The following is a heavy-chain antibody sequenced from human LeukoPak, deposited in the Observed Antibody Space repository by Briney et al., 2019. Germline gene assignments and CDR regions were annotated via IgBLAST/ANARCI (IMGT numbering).Heavy chain of an antibody. Sequence: SETLSLTCTVSGGSISSSSYYWGWIRQPPGKGLEWIGSIYYSGSTYYNPSLKSRVTISVDTSKNQFSLKLSSVTAADTAVYYCARDHRNTLTFWGQGTLVTVSS. V-gene: IGHV4-39*07. CDR2: IYYSGST. CDR1: GGSISSSSYY. J-gene: IGHJ4*02. CDR3: ARDHRNTLTF. D-gene: IGHD1-14*01.